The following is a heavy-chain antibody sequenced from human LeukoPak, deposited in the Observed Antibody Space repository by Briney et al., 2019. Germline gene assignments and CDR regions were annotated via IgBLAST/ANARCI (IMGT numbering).Heavy chain of an antibody. J-gene: IGHJ4*02. CDR2: IIPIFGIA. CDR1: GGTFSSYA. D-gene: IGHD2-21*02. CDR3: AREPMSGVTAPDY. V-gene: IGHV1-69*04. Sequence: SVKVSCKASGGTFSSYAISWVRQAPGQGLEWMGRIIPIFGIANYAQKFQGRVTITADKSTSTAYMELSSLRSEDTAVYYCAREPMSGVTAPDYWGQGTLVTVSS.